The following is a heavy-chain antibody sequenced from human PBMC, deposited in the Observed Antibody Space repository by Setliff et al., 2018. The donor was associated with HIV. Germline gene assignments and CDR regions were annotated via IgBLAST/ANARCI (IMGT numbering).Heavy chain of an antibody. Sequence: GASVKVSCKTSGYTFPTYGISWVRQAPGHGLEWMGWISPYNGHTKYAQTFQGRVTMTIDISTNSAYMELRSLRSDDTAVYFCARLGSGWSDSYYYAMDVWGQGTTVTVSS. D-gene: IGHD6-19*01. J-gene: IGHJ6*02. CDR2: ISPYNGHT. CDR3: ARLGSGWSDSYYYAMDV. CDR1: GYTFPTYG. V-gene: IGHV1-18*01.